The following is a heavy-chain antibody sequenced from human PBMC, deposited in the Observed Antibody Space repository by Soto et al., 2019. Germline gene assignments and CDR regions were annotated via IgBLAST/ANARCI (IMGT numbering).Heavy chain of an antibody. V-gene: IGHV3-21*01. CDR3: AREGNYHEY. D-gene: IGHD3-10*01. CDR1: GFTFSTYA. J-gene: IGHJ4*02. CDR2: ISSSGSNI. Sequence: VQLVESGGGLVKPGGSLRLSCATSGFTFSTYAMTWVRQAPGKGLEWVAFISSSGSNIQYADSVEGRFTISRDDAKNSVYLQMDSLGADDTALYYCAREGNYHEYWGQGTLVSVSS.